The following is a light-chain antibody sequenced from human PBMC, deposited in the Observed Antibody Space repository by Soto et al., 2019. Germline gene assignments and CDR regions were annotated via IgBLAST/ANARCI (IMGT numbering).Light chain of an antibody. CDR3: QQYGSSSWT. Sequence: IVWTQSPGTLSLSPGERATLSCRGSQSVSSSYLAWYQQKPGQAPRLLIYGASSRATGIPDRFSGSGSGTDFTLTISRLEPEDFAVYYCQQYGSSSWTFGQGTKVDIK. J-gene: IGKJ1*01. CDR2: GAS. CDR1: QSVSSSY. V-gene: IGKV3-20*01.